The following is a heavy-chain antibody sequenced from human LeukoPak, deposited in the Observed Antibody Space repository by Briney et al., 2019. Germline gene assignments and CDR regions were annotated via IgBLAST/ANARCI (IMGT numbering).Heavy chain of an antibody. Sequence: PGGSLTLSCAASGCTFSSYAMSWVRQAPGKGLEWVSAISGSGGSTYYADSVKGRFTISRDNSKNTLYLQMNSLRAEDTAVYYCAKDLRFGELSWFDPWGQGTLVTVSS. CDR1: GCTFSSYA. D-gene: IGHD3-10*01. V-gene: IGHV3-23*01. CDR3: AKDLRFGELSWFDP. CDR2: ISGSGGST. J-gene: IGHJ5*02.